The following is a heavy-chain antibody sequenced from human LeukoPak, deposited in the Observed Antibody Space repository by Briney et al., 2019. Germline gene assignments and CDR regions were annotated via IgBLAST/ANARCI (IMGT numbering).Heavy chain of an antibody. J-gene: IGHJ4*02. CDR1: GFTFSSYS. V-gene: IGHV3-21*01. Sequence: PGGSLRLSCAPSGFTFSSYSMNWVRHAPGKGLEWVSSISSSSSYIYYAGSVKGRFTISRDNAKNSLYLQMNSLRAEDTAVYYCASGPGIAVAGDFDYWGQGTLVTVSS. CDR2: ISSSSSYI. CDR3: ASGPGIAVAGDFDY. D-gene: IGHD6-19*01.